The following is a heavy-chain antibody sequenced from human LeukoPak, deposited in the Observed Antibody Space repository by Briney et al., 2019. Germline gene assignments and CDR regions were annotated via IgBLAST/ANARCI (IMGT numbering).Heavy chain of an antibody. CDR2: ISAYNGNT. J-gene: IGHJ6*02. D-gene: IGHD6-13*01. CDR3: ARGVEQQLVDYYYGMDV. V-gene: IGHV1-18*01. CDR1: GYTFTSYG. Sequence: ASVKVSCKASGYTFTSYGISWVRQAPGQGLEWMGWISAYNGNTNYAQKLQGRVTMTTDTSTSTAYMELRSLRSDDTAVYYCARGVEQQLVDYYYGMDVWGQGTTVTVSS.